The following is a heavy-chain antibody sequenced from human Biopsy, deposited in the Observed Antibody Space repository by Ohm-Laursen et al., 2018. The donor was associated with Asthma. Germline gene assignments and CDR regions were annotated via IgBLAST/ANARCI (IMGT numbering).Heavy chain of an antibody. D-gene: IGHD3-9*01. Sequence: SVKVSCKASGYTFINYAIHWVRQAPGQRLEWMGWINAGNGNTKYSQKFQGRVTITRDTSASTAYLDLSSLRSEDTAVYYCARTYYDFLTGQVKDAFGIWGQGTMVTVSS. CDR1: GYTFINYA. CDR2: INAGNGNT. CDR3: ARTYYDFLTGQVKDAFGI. V-gene: IGHV1-3*01. J-gene: IGHJ3*02.